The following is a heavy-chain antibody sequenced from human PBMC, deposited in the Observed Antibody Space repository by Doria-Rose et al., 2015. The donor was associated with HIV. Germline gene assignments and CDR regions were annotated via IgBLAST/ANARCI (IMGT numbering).Heavy chain of an antibody. J-gene: IGHJ5*02. CDR3: TRREFSNTLNWFDP. CDR2: IYYSGST. V-gene: IGHV4-4*02. D-gene: IGHD2-2*02. CDR1: GGSISDSNW. Sequence: QVQLQQWGPGLVKPSGTLSLTCTVSGGSISDSNWWTWVRQPPGKGLEWIGEIYYSGSTNYKSSLKSRVTISVDISKNQFSLKLNFVTAADTAVYYCTRREFSNTLNWFDPWGQGTLVTVSS.